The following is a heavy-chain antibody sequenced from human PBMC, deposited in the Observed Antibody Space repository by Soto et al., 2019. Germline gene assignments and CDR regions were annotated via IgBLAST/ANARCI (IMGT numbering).Heavy chain of an antibody. D-gene: IGHD3-9*01. V-gene: IGHV4-34*09. CDR2: ISRSGRT. Sequence: LRLSCAASGFTFSDYYMSWIRQAPGKGLEWVSYISRSGRTIYYYNPSLKSRVTISVDTSKNQFSLKLSSVTAADTAVYYCARGSAPSFYILTGYPDYWGQGTLVTVSS. CDR3: ARGSAPSFYILTGYPDY. J-gene: IGHJ4*02. CDR1: GFTFSDYY.